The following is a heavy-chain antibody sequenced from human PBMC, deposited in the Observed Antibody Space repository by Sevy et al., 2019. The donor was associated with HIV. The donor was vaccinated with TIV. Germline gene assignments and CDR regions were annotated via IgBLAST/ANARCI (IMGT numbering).Heavy chain of an antibody. CDR2: IGTAGDT. J-gene: IGHJ6*02. CDR1: GFTFSSYD. D-gene: IGHD2-2*01. CDR3: ARGRGLYQLHYYYYGMDV. V-gene: IGHV3-13*01. Sequence: GGSLRLSCAASGFTFSSYDMHWVRQATGKGLEWVSAIGTAGDTYYPGSVKGRFTFSRENAKNSLYLQMNSLRAGDTAVYYCARGRGLYQLHYYYYGMDVWGQGTTVTVSS.